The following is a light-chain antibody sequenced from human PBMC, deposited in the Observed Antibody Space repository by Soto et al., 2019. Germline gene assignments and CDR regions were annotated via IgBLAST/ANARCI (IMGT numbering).Light chain of an antibody. CDR2: EVS. CDR3: SSYTSSSTLV. V-gene: IGLV2-14*01. J-gene: IGLJ3*02. Sequence: QSVLTQPASVSGSPGQSITISCTGTRSDVGVYNYVSWYQQHPGKAPKLMIYEVSNRPSGVSNRFSGSKSGNTASLTISGLQAEDEADYYCSSYTSSSTLVFGGGTKLTVL. CDR1: RSDVGVYNY.